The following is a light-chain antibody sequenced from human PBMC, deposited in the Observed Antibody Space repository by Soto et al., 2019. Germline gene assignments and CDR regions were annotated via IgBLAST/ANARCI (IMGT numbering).Light chain of an antibody. CDR1: QSVHTF. J-gene: IGKJ5*01. V-gene: IGKV3-11*01. Sequence: ELVLTQSPDTLSLSPGEGASLSCRGSQSVHTFLAWYQQKPGQAPRLLIYGASTRATGVPARFSGSGSGTDFTLTISSLEPEDLAVYYCHQRSNWPPDAVGQGTRLEIK. CDR2: GAS. CDR3: HQRSNWPPDA.